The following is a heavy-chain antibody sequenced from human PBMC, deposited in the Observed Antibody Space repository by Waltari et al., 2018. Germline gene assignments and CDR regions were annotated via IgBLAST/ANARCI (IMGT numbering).Heavy chain of an antibody. D-gene: IGHD3-9*01. CDR1: GFTFSSYS. V-gene: IGHV3-21*01. CDR3: ARGDPHYDILTGYVVPLFAY. CDR2: ISSSSSYI. Sequence: EVQLVESGGGLVKPGGSLRLSCAASGFTFSSYSMDWVRQAPGKGLECVSSISSSSSYIYYADSVKGRFTISRDNAKNSLYLQMNSLRAEDTAVYYCARGDPHYDILTGYVVPLFAYWGQGTLVTVSS. J-gene: IGHJ4*02.